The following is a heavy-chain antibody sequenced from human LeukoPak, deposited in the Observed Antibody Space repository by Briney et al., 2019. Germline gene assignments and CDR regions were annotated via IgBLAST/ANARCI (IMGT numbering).Heavy chain of an antibody. CDR1: GYTFTGYY. Sequence: GASVKVSCKASGYTFTGYYMHWVRQAPGQGLEWMGWINPNSGDTNYAQNFQGRVTMTRDTSISTAYMELGRLRSDDTAVYYCARGQANDYGDYAGWGHWGQRTLVTVSS. D-gene: IGHD4-17*01. V-gene: IGHV1-2*02. CDR3: ARGQANDYGDYAGWGH. J-gene: IGHJ4*02. CDR2: INPNSGDT.